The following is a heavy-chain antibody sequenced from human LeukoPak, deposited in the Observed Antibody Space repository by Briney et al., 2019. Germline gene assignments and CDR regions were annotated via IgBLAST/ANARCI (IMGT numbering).Heavy chain of an antibody. CDR2: MNPSSGNT. D-gene: IGHD2-2*01. J-gene: IGHJ5*02. CDR3: ARLGGDGYCSSTSCFGINWFDP. CDR1: GYTFTSYD. V-gene: IGHV1-8*01. Sequence: ASVKVSCKASGYTFTSYDINWVRQATGQGLEWMGWMNPSSGNTGYAQKFQGGVTMTRNTSISTAYMELSSLRSEDTAVYYCARLGGDGYCSSTSCFGINWFDPWGQGALVTVSS.